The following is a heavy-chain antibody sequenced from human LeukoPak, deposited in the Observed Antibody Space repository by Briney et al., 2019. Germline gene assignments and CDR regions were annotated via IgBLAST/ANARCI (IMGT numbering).Heavy chain of an antibody. CDR3: TREEVTANGYFDY. V-gene: IGHV3-15*01. Sequence: GGSLTLSCAASGFTFSNAWMTWVRQAPGNGLEWVGRIKSKTDDGTTDYAAPGKGRFTISSDDSKNTLHLQMKILKTENTACDYCTREEVTANGYFDYWGQGTLVIVSS. D-gene: IGHD2-21*02. J-gene: IGHJ4*02. CDR1: GFTFSNAW. CDR2: IKSKTDDGTT.